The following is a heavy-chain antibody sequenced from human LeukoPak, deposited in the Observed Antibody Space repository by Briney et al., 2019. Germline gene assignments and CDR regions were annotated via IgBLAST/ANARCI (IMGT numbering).Heavy chain of an antibody. J-gene: IGHJ4*02. Sequence: GGSLRLSCAASGFTFSSYAMSWVRQAPGKGLEWVSAINGSGGSTYYADSVKGRFTISRDNSKNTLYPQMNSLRAEDTAVYYCAKDLGRITMIVVVISAFDYWGQGTLVTVSS. D-gene: IGHD3-22*01. CDR2: INGSGGST. V-gene: IGHV3-23*01. CDR1: GFTFSSYA. CDR3: AKDLGRITMIVVVISAFDY.